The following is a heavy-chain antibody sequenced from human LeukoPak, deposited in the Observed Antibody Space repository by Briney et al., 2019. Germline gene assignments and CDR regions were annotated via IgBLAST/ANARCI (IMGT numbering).Heavy chain of an antibody. V-gene: IGHV3-11*04. CDR2: ISSSGSTI. CDR1: GFTFSDYY. Sequence: GGSLRLSCAASGFTFSDYYMSWIRQAPGKWLEWVSYISSSGSTIYYADSVKGRFTISRDNARNSLYLQMNSLRAEDTAVYYCARDSDSSGYYGWFDPWGQGTLVTVSS. D-gene: IGHD3-22*01. J-gene: IGHJ5*02. CDR3: ARDSDSSGYYGWFDP.